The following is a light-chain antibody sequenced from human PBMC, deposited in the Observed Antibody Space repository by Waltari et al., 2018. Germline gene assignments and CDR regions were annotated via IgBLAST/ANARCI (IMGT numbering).Light chain of an antibody. J-gene: IGLJ2*01. Sequence: SSELTQDPAVSVALGQTVRITCQGASLRASSPRWYQQKSGQAPLLVLFGKNKRPSGIPDRFSGYNSETTTSLTITGAQAEDEADYYCSSRDSSASHVLFAGGTKLTVL. CDR1: SLRASS. CDR2: GKN. CDR3: SSRDSSASHVL. V-gene: IGLV3-19*01.